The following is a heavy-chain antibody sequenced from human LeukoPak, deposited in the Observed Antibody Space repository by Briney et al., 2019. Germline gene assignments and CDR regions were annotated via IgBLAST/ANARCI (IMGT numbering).Heavy chain of an antibody. Sequence: SQSLSLTCAISGDSVSSNSAAWNWLRQSPSRGLEWLGRTCYRSTWYNEYAVSVKSRILINPYTSNNQFSLKLSSVTAADTAVYYCARRVVGATRLYYFDYWGQGTLVTVSS. D-gene: IGHD1-26*01. CDR1: GDSVSSNSAA. CDR2: TCYRSTWYN. V-gene: IGHV6-1*01. J-gene: IGHJ4*02. CDR3: ARRVVGATRLYYFDY.